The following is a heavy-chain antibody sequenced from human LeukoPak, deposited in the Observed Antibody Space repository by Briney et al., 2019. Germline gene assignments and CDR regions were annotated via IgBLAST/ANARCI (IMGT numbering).Heavy chain of an antibody. V-gene: IGHV1-69*13. Sequence: SVKVSCKASGGTFSSYAISWVRQAPGQGLEWMGGIIPVFGTANYAQKFQGRVTITADESTSTAYMELSSLRSEDTAVYYCARESVTFSSGWSFDYWGQGTLVTVSS. J-gene: IGHJ4*02. CDR3: ARESVTFSSGWSFDY. CDR2: IIPVFGTA. CDR1: GGTFSSYA. D-gene: IGHD6-19*01.